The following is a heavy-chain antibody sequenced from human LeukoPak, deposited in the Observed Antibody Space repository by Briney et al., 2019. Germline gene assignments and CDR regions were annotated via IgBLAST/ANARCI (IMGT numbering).Heavy chain of an antibody. CDR1: GFTFSDYY. V-gene: IGHV3-11*01. CDR3: ARDVPRYCSSTSCYYYYGMDV. J-gene: IGHJ6*02. CDR2: NSSSGSTI. D-gene: IGHD2-2*01. Sequence: GGSLRLSCAASGFTFSDYYMSWIRQAPGKGLEWVSYNSSSGSTIYYADSVKGRFTISRDNAKNSLYLQMNSLRAEDTAVYYCARDVPRYCSSTSCYYYYGMDVWGQGTTVTVSS.